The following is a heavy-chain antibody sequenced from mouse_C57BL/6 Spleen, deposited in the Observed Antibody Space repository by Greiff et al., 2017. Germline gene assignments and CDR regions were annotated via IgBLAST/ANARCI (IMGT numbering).Heavy chain of an antibody. V-gene: IGHV1-80*01. CDR3: ARPYDYDGDYYAMDY. D-gene: IGHD2-4*01. Sequence: QVQLKESGAELVKPGASVKISCKASGYAFSSYWMNWVKQRPGKGLEWIGQIYPGDGDTNYNGKFKGKATLTADKSSSTAYMQLSSLTSEDSAVYFCARPYDYDGDYYAMDYWGQRTSATVFS. CDR2: IYPGDGDT. J-gene: IGHJ4*01. CDR1: GYAFSSYW.